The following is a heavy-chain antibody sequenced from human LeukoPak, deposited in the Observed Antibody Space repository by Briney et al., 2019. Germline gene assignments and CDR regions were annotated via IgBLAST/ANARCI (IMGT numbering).Heavy chain of an antibody. CDR2: ITGSGGNT. D-gene: IGHD6-13*01. V-gene: IGHV3-23*01. Sequence: GGSLRLTCAASGFIFSSYSMSWVRQAPGMGLEWVSVITGSGGNTYYADSVKGRFTISKDNSKNTVYLQMSSLRVDDTAVYYCAKAASSSWPSYYYGMDVWGQGTTVTVSS. CDR3: AKAASSSWPSYYYGMDV. CDR1: GFIFSSYS. J-gene: IGHJ6*02.